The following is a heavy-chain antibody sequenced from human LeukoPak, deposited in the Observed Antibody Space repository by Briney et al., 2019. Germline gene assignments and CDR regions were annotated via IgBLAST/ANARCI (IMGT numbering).Heavy chain of an antibody. CDR3: VRELAVTGTYFDP. Sequence: GGSLRLSCAASGFSISTYWMHWVRQAPGEGLVWVSRINREGSVIQYGDSVKGRFTISRDNAKNTLYLQLNSLGAEDTAVYYCVRELAVTGTYFDPWGQGTLVTVSS. CDR1: GFSISTYW. CDR2: INREGSVI. J-gene: IGHJ5*02. D-gene: IGHD6-19*01. V-gene: IGHV3-74*01.